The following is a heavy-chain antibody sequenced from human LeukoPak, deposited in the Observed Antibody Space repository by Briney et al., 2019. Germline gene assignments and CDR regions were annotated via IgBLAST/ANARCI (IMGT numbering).Heavy chain of an antibody. J-gene: IGHJ4*02. CDR2: IKAKTDGGTT. Sequence: PGGSLRLSCAASGFTFSHAWMSWVRQAPGKGLEWVGRIKAKTDGGTTDYATPVKGRFTISRDDSKNTLYLQMNSLKTEDTAVYYCTTERLSGSYSSNFDYWGQGTLVTVSS. V-gene: IGHV3-15*01. D-gene: IGHD1-26*01. CDR1: GFTFSHAW. CDR3: TTERLSGSYSSNFDY.